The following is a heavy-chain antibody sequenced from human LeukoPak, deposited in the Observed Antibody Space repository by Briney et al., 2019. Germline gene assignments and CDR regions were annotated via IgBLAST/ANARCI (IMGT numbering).Heavy chain of an antibody. CDR3: AKRGVVIRVILVGFHKEAYYFDS. CDR1: GITLSNYG. D-gene: IGHD3-22*01. V-gene: IGHV3-23*01. J-gene: IGHJ4*01. CDR2: IRGSGGST. Sequence: GGSLRLSCAVSGITLSNYGMSWVRQAPGKGLEWVAGIRGSGGSTNYADSVKGRFTISRDNSKNTLYLHMSGLRAEDTAVYFCAKRGVVIRVILVGFHKEAYYFDSWGHGALVTVSS.